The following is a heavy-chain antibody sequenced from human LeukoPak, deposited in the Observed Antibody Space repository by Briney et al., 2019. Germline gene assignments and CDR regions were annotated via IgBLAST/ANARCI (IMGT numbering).Heavy chain of an antibody. Sequence: GGSPSLSCAASGFTFSSYAMSWVRQAPGKGREWVSAISGSGGSTYYADSVKGRFTISRDNSKNTLYLQMISLRAEDTAVYYCAKDRVFVVVVAAEINDAFDIWGQGTMVTVSS. J-gene: IGHJ3*02. CDR3: AKDRVFVVVVAAEINDAFDI. CDR1: GFTFSSYA. V-gene: IGHV3-23*01. CDR2: ISGSGGST. D-gene: IGHD2-15*01.